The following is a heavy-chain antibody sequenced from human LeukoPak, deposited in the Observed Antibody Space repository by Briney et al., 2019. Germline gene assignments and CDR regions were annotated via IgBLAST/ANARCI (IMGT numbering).Heavy chain of an antibody. CDR3: SRAESCDV. CDR2: ISTGSSTI. Sequence: GGSLRLSCSASGFTFSSYSLNWVRQGPAKGLEWVSYISTGSSTIYYADSVKGRFTISSDNANNTQYLQMYSSRDADTGVYYCSRAESCDVWGQGTLVTVSS. J-gene: IGHJ4*02. V-gene: IGHV3-48*02. D-gene: IGHD2-15*01. CDR1: GFTFSSYS.